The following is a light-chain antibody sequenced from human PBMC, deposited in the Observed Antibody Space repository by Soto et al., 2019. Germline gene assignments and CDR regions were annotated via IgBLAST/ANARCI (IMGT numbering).Light chain of an antibody. Sequence: QSALTQPASVSGSPGQAITISCTGTSSDVGGYNYDSWYQQHPGKAPKLMIYDVSNRPSGVSNRFSVSKSGNTASLTISGLQAEDEADYYCSSYTSSSTLIVFGGGTKLTVL. J-gene: IGLJ2*01. CDR3: SSYTSSSTLIV. CDR1: SSDVGGYNY. V-gene: IGLV2-14*01. CDR2: DVS.